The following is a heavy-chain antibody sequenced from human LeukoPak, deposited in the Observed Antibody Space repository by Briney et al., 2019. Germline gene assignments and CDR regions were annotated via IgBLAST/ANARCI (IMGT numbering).Heavy chain of an antibody. CDR3: AREGGYSGYDTGYYYYYIDV. V-gene: IGHV1-8*03. CDR2: MNPNSGNT. CDR1: GYTFTSYD. J-gene: IGHJ6*03. Sequence: ASVKVSCKASGYTFTSYDINWVRQATGQGLEWMGWMNPNSGNTGYAQKFQGRVTITRNTSISTAYMELSSLRSEDTAVHYCAREGGYSGYDTGYYYYYIDVWGKGATVTVSS. D-gene: IGHD5-12*01.